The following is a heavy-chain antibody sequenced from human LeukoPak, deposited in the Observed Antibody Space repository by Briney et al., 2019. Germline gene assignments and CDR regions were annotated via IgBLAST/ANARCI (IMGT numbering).Heavy chain of an antibody. CDR2: INEDGTGT. Sequence: GGSLRLSCVASGFAFSSSWMHWVRQAPGRGLVWVSRINEDGTGTSYADSVKGRFTISRDSSEDTLDLQMDSLRAEDTAIYYCAKAIHYLDRWDAFDVWGRGTMVIVSS. J-gene: IGHJ3*01. V-gene: IGHV3-74*01. D-gene: IGHD2-2*03. CDR3: AKAIHYLDRWDAFDV. CDR1: GFAFSSSW.